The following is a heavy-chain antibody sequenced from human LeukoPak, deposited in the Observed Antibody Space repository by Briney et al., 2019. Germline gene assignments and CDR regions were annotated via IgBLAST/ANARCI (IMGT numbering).Heavy chain of an antibody. Sequence: GGSLRLSCAASGFTFSSYAMIWIRQAPGKGLEWVSAISGSGLSTYNADSVKGRFTISRDNSKNTLYLQMNSLRAEDTAVYYCAKDRTGDQPYYFDYWGHVTLVTVSS. D-gene: IGHD7-27*01. CDR3: AKDRTGDQPYYFDY. CDR2: ISGSGLST. J-gene: IGHJ4*01. CDR1: GFTFSSYA. V-gene: IGHV3-23*01.